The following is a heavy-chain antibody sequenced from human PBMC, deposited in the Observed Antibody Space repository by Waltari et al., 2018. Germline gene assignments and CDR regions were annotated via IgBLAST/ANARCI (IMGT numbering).Heavy chain of an antibody. CDR1: GGTFGRYA. D-gene: IGHD1-1*01. CDR2: LIPIFGAH. CDR3: ARRQLGGPLDP. V-gene: IGHV1-69*12. J-gene: IGHJ5*02. Sequence: QVHLVQSGAVVKKPGSSVKVSCKASGGTFGRYAITWVRQAPGQGLGWMGGLIPIFGAHNYAQRFQGRVTITADESTSTGYMELSSLKSEDTALYFCARRQLGGPLDPWGQGTLVTVSS.